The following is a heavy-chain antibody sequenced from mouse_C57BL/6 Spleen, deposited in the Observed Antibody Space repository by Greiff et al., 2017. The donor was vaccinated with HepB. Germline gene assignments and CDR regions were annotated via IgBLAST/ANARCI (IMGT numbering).Heavy chain of an antibody. Sequence: QVQLQQPGAELVRPGSSVKLSCKASGYTFTSYWMDWVKQRPGQGLEWIGNIYPSDSETHYNQKFKDKATLTVDKSSSTAYMQLSSLTSEDSAVYYCARREEKNAMDYWGQGTSVTVSS. J-gene: IGHJ4*01. V-gene: IGHV1-61*01. CDR3: ARREEKNAMDY. CDR2: IYPSDSET. CDR1: GYTFTSYW.